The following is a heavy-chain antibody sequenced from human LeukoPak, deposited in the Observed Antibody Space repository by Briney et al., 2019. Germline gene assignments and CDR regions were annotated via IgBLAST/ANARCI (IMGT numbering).Heavy chain of an antibody. Sequence: GASVKVSCKASGYTFTSYYMHWVRQAPGQGLEWMGIINPSGGSTSYAQKFQGRVTMTRDMSTSTVYMKLSSLRSEDTAVYYCARGRAAHPSYMDVWGKGTTVTVSS. V-gene: IGHV1-46*01. CDR3: ARGRAAHPSYMDV. CDR1: GYTFTSYY. D-gene: IGHD6-6*01. CDR2: INPSGGST. J-gene: IGHJ6*03.